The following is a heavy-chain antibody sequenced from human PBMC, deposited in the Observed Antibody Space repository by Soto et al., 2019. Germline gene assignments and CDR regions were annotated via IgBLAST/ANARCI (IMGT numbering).Heavy chain of an antibody. CDR2: INPNSGGT. Sequence: QVQLVQSGAEVKKPGASVKVSCKASGYTFTGYYMHWVRQAPGQGLEWMGWINPNSGGTNYAQKFQGWVTMTRDTSISTAYMELRRLRSDDTAVYYCARAPHFWSGYSGGYGMDVWGQGTTVTVS. V-gene: IGHV1-2*04. CDR3: ARAPHFWSGYSGGYGMDV. CDR1: GYTFTGYY. J-gene: IGHJ6*02. D-gene: IGHD3-3*01.